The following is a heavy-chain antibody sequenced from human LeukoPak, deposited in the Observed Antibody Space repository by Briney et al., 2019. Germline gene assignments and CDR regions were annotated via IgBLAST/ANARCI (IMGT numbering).Heavy chain of an antibody. V-gene: IGHV1-3*01. CDR1: GYTFTSYA. J-gene: IGHJ4*02. CDR3: ARAERYYDILTGYYPDY. Sequence: VASVKVSCKASGYTFTSYAMHWVRQAPGQRLEWMGWINAGNGNTKYSQKFQGRVTITRDTPASTAYMELSSLRSEDTAVYYCARAERYYDILTGYYPDYWGQGTLVTVSS. CDR2: INAGNGNT. D-gene: IGHD3-9*01.